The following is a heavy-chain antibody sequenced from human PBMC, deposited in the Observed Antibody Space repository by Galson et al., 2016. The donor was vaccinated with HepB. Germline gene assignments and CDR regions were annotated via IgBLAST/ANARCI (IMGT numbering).Heavy chain of an antibody. Sequence: SLRLSCAASGFTFSSYSLNWVRQAPGKGLEWISFISGRSDTKYYADSVKGRFTISRDNAKNSLFLQMNSLRDEDTAVYYCVTDHSRFLQWSPAFDSWGQGTLVTVSS. V-gene: IGHV3-48*02. J-gene: IGHJ4*02. CDR2: ISGRSDTK. D-gene: IGHD3-3*01. CDR1: GFTFSSYS. CDR3: VTDHSRFLQWSPAFDS.